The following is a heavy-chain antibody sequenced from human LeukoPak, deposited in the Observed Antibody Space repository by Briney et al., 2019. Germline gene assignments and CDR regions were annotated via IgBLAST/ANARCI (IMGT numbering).Heavy chain of an antibody. CDR2: ISYDGSNK. D-gene: IGHD1-1*01. J-gene: IGHJ4*02. CDR3: AKFTTGTDSTGTSLNRDY. Sequence: GGSLRLSCAASGFTFSSYAMHWVRQAPGKGLEWVAVISYDGSNKYYADSVKGRFTISRDNSKNTLYLEMNSLRAEDTAVYYCAKFTTGTDSTGTSLNRDYWGQGTLVTVSS. V-gene: IGHV3-30*04. CDR1: GFTFSSYA.